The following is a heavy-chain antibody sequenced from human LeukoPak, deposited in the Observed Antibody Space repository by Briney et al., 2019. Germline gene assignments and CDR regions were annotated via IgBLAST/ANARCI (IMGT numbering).Heavy chain of an antibody. V-gene: IGHV1-2*04. CDR2: INPNSGGT. D-gene: IGHD1-26*01. CDR1: GYTFTGYY. J-gene: IGHJ3*02. CDR3: ARDRSGSYWAFDI. Sequence: ASVKVSCKASGYTFTGYYMHWVRQAPGQGLEWMGWINPNSGGTNYAQKFQGWVTMTRDTSISTAYMELSRLRSDDTAVYYCARDRSGSYWAFDIWGQGTMVTVSS.